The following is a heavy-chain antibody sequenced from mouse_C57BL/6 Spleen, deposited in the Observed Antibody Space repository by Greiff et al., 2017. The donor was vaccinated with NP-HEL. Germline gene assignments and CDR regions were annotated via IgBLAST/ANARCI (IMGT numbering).Heavy chain of an antibody. CDR1: GYAFSSSW. CDR3: ASFTTVPSWFAY. Sequence: QVQLKESGPELVKPGASVKISCKASGYAFSSSWMNWVKQRPGKGLEWIGRIYPGDGDTNYNGKFKGKATLTADKSSSTAYMQLSSLTSEDSAVYFCASFTTVPSWFAYWGQGTLVTVSA. D-gene: IGHD1-1*01. CDR2: IYPGDGDT. J-gene: IGHJ3*01. V-gene: IGHV1-82*01.